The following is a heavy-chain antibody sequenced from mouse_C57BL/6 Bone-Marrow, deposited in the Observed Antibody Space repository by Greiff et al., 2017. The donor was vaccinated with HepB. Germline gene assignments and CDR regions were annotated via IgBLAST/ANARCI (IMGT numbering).Heavy chain of an antibody. CDR3: ARGQIYSNLRGDYAMDY. J-gene: IGHJ4*01. CDR2: FNPYNDDT. V-gene: IGHV1-47*01. D-gene: IGHD2-5*01. Sequence: QVQLQQSGAELVKPGASVKMSCKASGYTFTTYPIEWMKQNHGKSLEWIGNFNPYNDDTKYNEKFKGKATLTVEKSSSTVYLELSRLTSDDSAVYYCARGQIYSNLRGDYAMDYWGQGTSVTVSS. CDR1: GYTFTTYP.